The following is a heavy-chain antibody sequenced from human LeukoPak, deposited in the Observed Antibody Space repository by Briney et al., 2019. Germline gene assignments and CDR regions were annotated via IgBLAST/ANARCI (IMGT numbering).Heavy chain of an antibody. J-gene: IGHJ4*02. CDR1: GYTFISYG. CDR2: ISAYNGNT. V-gene: IGHV1-18*01. D-gene: IGHD2-2*02. Sequence: ASVKVSCKASGYTFISYGISWVRQAPGQGLEWMGWISAYNGNTNYAQKLQGRVTMTTDTSTSTAYMELRSLRSDDTAVYYCARGYCSSTSCYTFSYYFDYWGQGTLVTVSS. CDR3: ARGYCSSTSCYTFSYYFDY.